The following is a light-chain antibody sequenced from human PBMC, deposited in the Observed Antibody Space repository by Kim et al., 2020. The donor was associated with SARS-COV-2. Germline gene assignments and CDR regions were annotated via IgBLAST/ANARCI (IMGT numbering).Light chain of an antibody. CDR2: GAS. J-gene: IGKJ1*01. CDR1: QSVSSN. Sequence: VSPGERATLSCRASQSVSSNLAWYQQKPGQAPRLLIYGASTRATGIPARFSGSGSGTEFTLTISSLQSEDFAVYYCQQYNNWPGTFGHGTKVEIK. CDR3: QQYNNWPGT. V-gene: IGKV3-15*01.